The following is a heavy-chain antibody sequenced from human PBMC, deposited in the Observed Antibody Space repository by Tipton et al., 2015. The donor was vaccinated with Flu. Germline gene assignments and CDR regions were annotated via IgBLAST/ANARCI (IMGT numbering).Heavy chain of an antibody. D-gene: IGHD3-9*01. CDR1: GYTFASYG. V-gene: IGHV1-18*01. Sequence: QMQLVQSGAEVKKPGASVKVSCKASGYTFASYGINWVRQAPGQGLEWMGWISAYSGNTKYAQKLQGRVTMTTDTSTSTAYMELRSLRPDDTAVYYCVTVIPYDIFGMDFWGQGTTVTVSS. J-gene: IGHJ6*02. CDR2: ISAYSGNT. CDR3: VTVIPYDIFGMDF.